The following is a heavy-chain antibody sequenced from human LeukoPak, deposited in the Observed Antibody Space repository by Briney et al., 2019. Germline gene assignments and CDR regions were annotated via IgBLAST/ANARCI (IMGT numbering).Heavy chain of an antibody. D-gene: IGHD5-18*01. CDR2: IYSGGTT. J-gene: IGHJ4*02. V-gene: IGHV3-53*01. CDR1: GFTVSGNY. Sequence: GSLRLSCAVSGFTVSGNYMSWVRQAPGKGLEWVSLIYSGGTTYYADSVKGRFTISRDNSKNTLYLQMNSLRAEDTAVYYCAKDKFSYGQPFDYWGQGTLVTVSS. CDR3: AKDKFSYGQPFDY.